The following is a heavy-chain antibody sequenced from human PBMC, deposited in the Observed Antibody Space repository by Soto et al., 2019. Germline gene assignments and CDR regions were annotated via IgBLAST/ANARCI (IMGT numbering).Heavy chain of an antibody. D-gene: IGHD6-19*01. Sequence: PGESLKISCKASGYSFTSYWIAWVRQMPGKGLEWMGTIYPRDSHTIYSPSFEGQVTISADKSITTAHLQWSSLKASDTAMFYCARQSIGVAGVFDDWGKGTLVTVSS. CDR1: GYSFTSYW. J-gene: IGHJ4*02. CDR2: IYPRDSHT. V-gene: IGHV5-51*01. CDR3: ARQSIGVAGVFDD.